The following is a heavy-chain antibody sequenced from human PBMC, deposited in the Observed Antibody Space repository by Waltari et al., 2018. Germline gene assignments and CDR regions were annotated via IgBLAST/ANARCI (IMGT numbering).Heavy chain of an antibody. D-gene: IGHD5-12*01. CDR3: ANDIVATTKYYYYYMDV. CDR2: IRYDGSNK. CDR1: GFTFSSYG. Sequence: QVQLVESGGGVVQPGGSLRLSCAASGFTFSSYGMHWVRQAPGKGLEWVAFIRYDGSNKYYADSVKGRFTISRDNSKNTLYLQMNSLRAEDTAVYYCANDIVATTKYYYYYMDVWGKGTTVTVSS. J-gene: IGHJ6*03. V-gene: IGHV3-30*02.